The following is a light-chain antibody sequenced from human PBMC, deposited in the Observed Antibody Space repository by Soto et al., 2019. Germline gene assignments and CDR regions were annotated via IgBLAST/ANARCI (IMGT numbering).Light chain of an antibody. CDR1: RSDVGGYNY. J-gene: IGLJ2*01. V-gene: IGLV2-14*01. Sequence: QSALTQPASVSGSPGQSITISCTGTRSDVGGYNYVSWYQQHPGKAPKLMIYEVSNRPSGVSNRFSGSKSGNTASLTISGLQAEDEADYYCSSYTSSSTLEGVFGGGTQLTVL. CDR2: EVS. CDR3: SSYTSSSTLEGV.